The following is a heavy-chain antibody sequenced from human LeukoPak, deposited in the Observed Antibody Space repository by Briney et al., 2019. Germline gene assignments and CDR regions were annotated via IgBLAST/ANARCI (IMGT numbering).Heavy chain of an antibody. CDR3: PKDLTYFDY. D-gene: IGHD3-10*01. J-gene: IGHJ4*02. Sequence: PGGSLRLSCAASGFTFNNYAMSWVRQAPGKGLEWVSTISRSGDSTYSADSVKGRFTIYRDNSKNTLYLQMNSLRVEDTAVYYCPKDLTYFDYWGQGTLVTVSS. V-gene: IGHV3-23*01. CDR2: ISRSGDST. CDR1: GFTFNNYA.